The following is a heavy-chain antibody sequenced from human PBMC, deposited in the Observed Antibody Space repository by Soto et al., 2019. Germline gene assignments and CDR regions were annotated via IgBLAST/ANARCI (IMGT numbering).Heavy chain of an antibody. Sequence: QVLLVESGGGVVQPGRSLRISCAVSGFTFSSFGMHWVRQAPGKGLEWVAVISDDGSSKHYADSLKGRFTISRDNSNNTLYLQMDSLGPEDTAVYYCAKDRLGDFGDLNLPGYWGQGTLVNVSS. CDR1: GFTFSSFG. J-gene: IGHJ4*02. D-gene: IGHD4-17*01. V-gene: IGHV3-30*18. CDR2: ISDDGSSK. CDR3: AKDRLGDFGDLNLPGY.